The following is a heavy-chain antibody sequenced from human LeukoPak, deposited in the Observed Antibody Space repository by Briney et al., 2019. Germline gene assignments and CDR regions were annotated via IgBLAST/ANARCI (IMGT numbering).Heavy chain of an antibody. CDR2: FDPEDGET. D-gene: IGHD2-2*01. CDR1: GYTLTELS. J-gene: IGHJ4*02. CDR3: ATARYCSSTSCFDY. V-gene: IGHV1-24*01. Sequence: APVKVSCKVSGYTLTELSMHWVRQAPGKGLEWMGGFDPEDGETIYAQKFQGRVTMTEDTSTDTAYMELSSLRSEDTAVYYCATARYCSSTSCFDYWGQGTLVTVSS.